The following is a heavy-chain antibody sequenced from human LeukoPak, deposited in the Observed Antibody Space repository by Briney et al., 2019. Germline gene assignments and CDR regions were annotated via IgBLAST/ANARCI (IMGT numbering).Heavy chain of an antibody. Sequence: GGSLRLSCAASGFTFSSYGMSWVRQAPGKGLEWVSAISGSGGSTYYADSVKGRFTISRDNSKNTLYLQMNSLRAEDTAVYYCAKGDSGYDLWPRWGQGTLVTVSS. V-gene: IGHV3-23*01. CDR2: ISGSGGST. CDR3: AKGDSGYDLWPR. D-gene: IGHD5-12*01. CDR1: GFTFSSYG. J-gene: IGHJ4*02.